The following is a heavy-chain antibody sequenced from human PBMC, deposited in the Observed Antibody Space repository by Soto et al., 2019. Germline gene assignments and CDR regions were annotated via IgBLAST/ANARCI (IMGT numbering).Heavy chain of an antibody. CDR2: IDPSDSYT. J-gene: IGHJ6*02. CDR3: ARHETSYGYSYYGMDV. CDR1: GYSFTSYW. Sequence: PGESLKISCKGSGYSFTSYWTSWVRQMPGKGLEWMGRIDPSDSYTNYSPSFQGHVTISADKSISTAYLQWSSLKASDTAMYYCARHETSYGYSYYGMDVWGQGTTVTVSS. D-gene: IGHD5-18*01. V-gene: IGHV5-10-1*01.